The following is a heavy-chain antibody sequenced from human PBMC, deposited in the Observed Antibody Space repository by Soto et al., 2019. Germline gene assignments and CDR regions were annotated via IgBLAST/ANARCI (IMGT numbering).Heavy chain of an antibody. CDR2: ISSSSSTI. Sequence: QPGGSLGLSCAASGFTFSSYSMNWVRQAPGKGLEWVSYISSSSSTIYYADSVKGRFTISRDNAKNSLYLQMNSLRAEDTAVYYCARDLEMTTVKFDFWGQGTLVTVSS. V-gene: IGHV3-48*01. CDR3: ARDLEMTTVKFDF. CDR1: GFTFSSYS. J-gene: IGHJ4*02. D-gene: IGHD4-17*01.